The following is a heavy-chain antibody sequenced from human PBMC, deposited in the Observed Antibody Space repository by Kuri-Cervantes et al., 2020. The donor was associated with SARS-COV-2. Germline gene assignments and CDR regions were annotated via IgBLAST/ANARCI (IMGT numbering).Heavy chain of an antibody. CDR3: AGGWEYSSSGYKPPLDY. CDR2: ICYSGST. D-gene: IGHD6-13*01. V-gene: IGHV4-59*01. J-gene: IGHJ4*02. CDR1: GGSISSYY. Sequence: SETLSLTCTVSGGSISSYYWSWIRQPPGKGLEWIGYICYSGSTNYNPSLKSRVTISVDTSKNQFSLKLSSVTAADTAVYYCAGGWEYSSSGYKPPLDYWGQGTLVTVSS.